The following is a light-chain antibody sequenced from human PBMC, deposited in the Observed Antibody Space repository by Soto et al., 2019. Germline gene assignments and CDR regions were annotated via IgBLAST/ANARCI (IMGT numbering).Light chain of an antibody. Sequence: DIQMTQSPSTLSASVGDRVTITCRASQTISSWLAWYQQKPGRAPKLLIYDASNLEAGVPSRFRGIGSGTVFPFTISRLKPEDIATYYCQQYENLPTFGQGTRLEIK. CDR3: QQYENLPT. CDR2: DAS. V-gene: IGKV1-33*01. J-gene: IGKJ5*01. CDR1: QTISSW.